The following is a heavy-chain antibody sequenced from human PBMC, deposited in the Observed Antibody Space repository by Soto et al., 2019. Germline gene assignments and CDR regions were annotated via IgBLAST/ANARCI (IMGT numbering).Heavy chain of an antibody. V-gene: IGHV3-9*01. CDR1: GFTFADYA. CDR2: ITWNGVAM. CDR3: AKSFLPIRHHIYRYMDV. Sequence: GGSLRLSCAASGFTFADYAMHWVRQTPGKGLEWVSGITWNGVAMGYADSVKGRFTITRDDAENSLHLQMNSLRPEDTALYYCAKSFLPIRHHIYRYMDVWGKGTTVTVSS. J-gene: IGHJ6*03. D-gene: IGHD1-1*01.